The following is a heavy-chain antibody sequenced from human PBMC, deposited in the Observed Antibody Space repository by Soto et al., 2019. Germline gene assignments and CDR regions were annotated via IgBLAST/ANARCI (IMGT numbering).Heavy chain of an antibody. Sequence: QVQLQESGPGLVKPSGTLSLTCAVSSGSISSSNWWSWVRQPPGKGLEWIGEIYHSGSTNYNPSLKSRVTISVDKCKNQFSLMLSSVTAAETAVYYCARSRTYYDFWSGYPSKDYFDYWGQGTLVTVSS. CDR1: SGSISSSNW. CDR3: ARSRTYYDFWSGYPSKDYFDY. V-gene: IGHV4-4*02. D-gene: IGHD3-3*01. CDR2: IYHSGST. J-gene: IGHJ4*02.